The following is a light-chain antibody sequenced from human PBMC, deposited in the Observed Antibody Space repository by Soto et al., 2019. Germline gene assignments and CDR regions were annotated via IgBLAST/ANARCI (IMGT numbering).Light chain of an antibody. CDR3: QQYGSSPGT. V-gene: IGKV3-20*01. J-gene: IGKJ1*01. CDR1: QSVTSNY. CDR2: GAS. Sequence: IVLTQSPDTLSLSPGERATLSCRASQSVTSNYLAWYQEKPGQAPRLLIFGASIRDTGIPDRFSGRGSGTVFTLTISRLEPEDFAVYYCQQYGSSPGTFGPGTKVDIK.